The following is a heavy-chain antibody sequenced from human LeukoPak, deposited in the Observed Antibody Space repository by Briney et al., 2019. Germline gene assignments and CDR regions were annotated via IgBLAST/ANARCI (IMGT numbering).Heavy chain of an antibody. CDR3: ASVDFDNNAHYHYYLPN. D-gene: IGHD2/OR15-2a*01. CDR1: GFRFNRFS. J-gene: IGHJ4*02. Sequence: GGSLRLSCAACGFRFNRFSMSWVRQTPGKGLEWVANIKQDGSQKEYADSVKGRFAISRDNANNFLDLQMNSLRAEDTGVYYCASVDFDNNAHYHYYLPNWGQGTRVTVSS. V-gene: IGHV3-7*01. CDR2: IKQDGSQK.